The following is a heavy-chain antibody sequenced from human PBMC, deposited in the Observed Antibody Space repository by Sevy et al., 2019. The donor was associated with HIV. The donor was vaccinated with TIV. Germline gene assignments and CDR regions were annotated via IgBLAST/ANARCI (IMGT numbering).Heavy chain of an antibody. V-gene: IGHV4-61*02. CDR3: ARDGSSGIQWFDY. CDR1: GGSISSGRNY. Sequence: SETLSLTCTVSGGSISSGRNYWNWIRQPAGKGLEWIGRIYISGDTNYNPSLKSRVTISLDTSKKQFSPKLTSVTAADTAVYYCARDGSSGIQWFDYWGQGILVTVSS. D-gene: IGHD6-25*01. CDR2: IYISGDT. J-gene: IGHJ4*02.